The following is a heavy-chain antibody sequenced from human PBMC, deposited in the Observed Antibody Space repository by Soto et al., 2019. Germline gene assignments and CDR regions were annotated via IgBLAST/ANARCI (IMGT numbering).Heavy chain of an antibody. CDR3: ARGAITVFGVVVGSMDV. Sequence: SVKVSCKASGGTFSNYGISWVRQAPGQGLEWMGGTIPMFGTTNYAQKFQGRVTITADKCTRTVYMELTSLKFEDTAVYFCARGAITVFGVVVGSMDVWGQGTTVTVSS. D-gene: IGHD3-3*01. CDR2: TIPMFGTT. J-gene: IGHJ6*02. V-gene: IGHV1-69*06. CDR1: GGTFSNYG.